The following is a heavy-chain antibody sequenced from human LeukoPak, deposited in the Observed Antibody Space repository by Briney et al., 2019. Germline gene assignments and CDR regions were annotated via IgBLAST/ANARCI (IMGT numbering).Heavy chain of an antibody. CDR2: IYPGDSDT. J-gene: IGHJ4*02. Sequence: GESLKISCKGSGYSLTSYWIGWVRQMPGKGLEWMGIIYPGDSDTRYSPSFQGQVTISADKSISTAYLQWSSLKASDTAMYYCARHHYNWNDVGSTFDYWGQGTLVTVSS. D-gene: IGHD1-20*01. CDR1: GYSLTSYW. V-gene: IGHV5-51*01. CDR3: ARHHYNWNDVGSTFDY.